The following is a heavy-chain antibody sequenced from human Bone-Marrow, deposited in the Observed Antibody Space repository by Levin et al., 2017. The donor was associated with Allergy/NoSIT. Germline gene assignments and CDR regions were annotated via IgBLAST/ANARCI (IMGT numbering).Heavy chain of an antibody. D-gene: IGHD3-16*01. CDR3: ARDDGS. Sequence: GGSLRLSCAVSGLIVSNNYMNWVRQAPGKGLEWVSVIYSDGSTYYGDSVKGRFTISRDNSRNTLYLQMNSLRVEDTAVYYCARDDGSWGQGTLVIVSS. V-gene: IGHV3-66*02. CDR1: GLIVSNNY. CDR2: IYSDGST. J-gene: IGHJ4*02.